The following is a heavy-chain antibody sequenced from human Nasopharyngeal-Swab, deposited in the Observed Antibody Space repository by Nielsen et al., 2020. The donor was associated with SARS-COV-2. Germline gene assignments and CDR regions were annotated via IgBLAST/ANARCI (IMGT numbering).Heavy chain of an antibody. CDR3: ARGVYDSSGYLEVDAFDI. CDR2: IYHSGST. D-gene: IGHD3-22*01. J-gene: IGHJ3*02. Sequence: WSRQPPGKGLEWIGYIYHSGSTYYNPSLKSRVTISVDRSKNQFSLKLSSVTAADTAVYYCARGVYDSSGYLEVDAFDIWGQGTMVTVSS. V-gene: IGHV4-30-2*01.